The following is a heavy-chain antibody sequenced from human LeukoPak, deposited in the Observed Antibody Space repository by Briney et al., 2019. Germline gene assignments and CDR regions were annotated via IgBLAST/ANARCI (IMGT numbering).Heavy chain of an antibody. D-gene: IGHD3-10*01. CDR2: INSDGSRT. V-gene: IGHV3-74*01. J-gene: IGHJ4*02. Sequence: GGSLRLSCAASGFTFSSNWMHWVRQAPGKGLMWVSRINSDGSRTTYADSVRGRFTISRDNAKSTLYLQMNSLRAEDTAVYYCARDYYGSGSGIDYWGQGTLVTVSS. CDR3: ARDYYGSGSGIDY. CDR1: GFTFSSNW.